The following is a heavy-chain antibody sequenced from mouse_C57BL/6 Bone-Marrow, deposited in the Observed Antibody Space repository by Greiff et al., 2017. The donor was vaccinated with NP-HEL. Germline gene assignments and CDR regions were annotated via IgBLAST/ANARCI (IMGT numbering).Heavy chain of an antibody. Sequence: EVQLQQSGPELVKPGASVKISCKASGYTFTDYYMNWVKQSHGKSLEWIGDINPNNGGTSYNQKFKGKATLTVDKSSSTAYMELRSLTSEDSAVYYCARSLGRFAYWGQGTLVTVSA. CDR1: GYTFTDYY. V-gene: IGHV1-26*01. CDR2: INPNNGGT. J-gene: IGHJ3*01. D-gene: IGHD4-1*01. CDR3: ARSLGRFAY.